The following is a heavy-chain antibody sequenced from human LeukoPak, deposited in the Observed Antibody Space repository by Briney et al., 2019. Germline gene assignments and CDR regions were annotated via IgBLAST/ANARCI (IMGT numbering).Heavy chain of an antibody. D-gene: IGHD2-2*01. CDR2: INHSGST. CDR3: ARAGRVVPAASWFDP. Sequence: SETLSLTCTVSGGSISGYYWSWIRQPPGKGLEWIGEINHSGSTNYNPSLKSRVTISVDTSKNQFSLKLSSVTAADTAVYYCARAGRVVPAASWFDPWGQGTLVTVSS. J-gene: IGHJ5*02. V-gene: IGHV4-34*01. CDR1: GGSISGYY.